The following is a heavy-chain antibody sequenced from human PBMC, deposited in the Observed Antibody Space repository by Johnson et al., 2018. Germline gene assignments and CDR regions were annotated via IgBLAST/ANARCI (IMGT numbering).Heavy chain of an antibody. V-gene: IGHV1-3*01. CDR1: GYTFTSYA. CDR3: AGHGISVAVPDYYYYYYMDV. J-gene: IGHJ6*03. CDR2: INAGNGNT. Sequence: QVQLVESGAEVKKPGASXKVSCKASGYTFTSYAMHWVRQAPGQRLEWMGWINAGNGNTKYSQKFQGRVTITRDTSASTAYMEMSSLRAEETAVYYWAGHGISVAVPDYYYYYYMDVWGKGTTVTVSS. D-gene: IGHD6-19*01.